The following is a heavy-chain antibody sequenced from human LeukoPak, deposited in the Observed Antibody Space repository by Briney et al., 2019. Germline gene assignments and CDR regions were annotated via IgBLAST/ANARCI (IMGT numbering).Heavy chain of an antibody. CDR3: ARDKVSSGELHFDY. D-gene: IGHD2-15*01. Sequence: GGSLGLSGAASGWTCVSYSMDWVRQAPGKGLEWVSSISSSSSYMYYADSVKGRFTISRDNAKNSLYLQMNSLRAEDTAVYYCARDKVSSGELHFDYWGQGTLVTVSS. V-gene: IGHV3-21*01. CDR2: ISSSSSYM. CDR1: GWTCVSYS. J-gene: IGHJ4*02.